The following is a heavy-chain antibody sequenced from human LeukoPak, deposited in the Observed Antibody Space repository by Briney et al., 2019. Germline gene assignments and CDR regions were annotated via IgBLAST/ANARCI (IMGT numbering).Heavy chain of an antibody. D-gene: IGHD4-23*01. CDR1: GFTFSSYW. CDR3: AKEFYGGNAGTLGFDY. V-gene: IGHV3-23*01. J-gene: IGHJ4*02. Sequence: GGSLRLSCAASGFTFSSYWMSWVRQAPGKGLEWVSAISGSGGNRYYADSVKGRFTISRDNSKNTLYLQMNSLRAEDTAVYYCAKEFYGGNAGTLGFDYWGQGTLVTVSS. CDR2: ISGSGGNR.